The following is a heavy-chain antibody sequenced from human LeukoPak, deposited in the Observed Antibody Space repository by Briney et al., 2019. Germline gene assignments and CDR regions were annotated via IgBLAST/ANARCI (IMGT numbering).Heavy chain of an antibody. CDR1: GYTFTSYA. CDR2: ISAYNGNT. J-gene: IGHJ5*02. Sequence: ASVTVSCKASGYTFTSYAMHWVRQAPGQRLEWMGWISAYNGNTNYAQKLQGRVTMTTDTSTSTAYMELRSLRSDDTAVYYCARDSTVIRMTTVVTNWFDPWGQGTLVTVSS. D-gene: IGHD4-23*01. V-gene: IGHV1-18*01. CDR3: ARDSTVIRMTTVVTNWFDP.